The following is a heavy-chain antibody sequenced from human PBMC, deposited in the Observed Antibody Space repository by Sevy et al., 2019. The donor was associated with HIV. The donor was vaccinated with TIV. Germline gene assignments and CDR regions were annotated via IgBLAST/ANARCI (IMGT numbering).Heavy chain of an antibody. CDR3: ARAGGGGGYCSGGSCYGAYYYYYMDV. J-gene: IGHJ6*03. CDR1: GFTVSSNY. CDR2: IYSGGST. D-gene: IGHD2-15*01. Sequence: GGSLRLSCAASGFTVSSNYMSWVRQAPGKGLEWVSVIYSGGSTYYADSVKGRLTISRDNSKNTLYLQMHSLRAEDTAVYYCARAGGGGGYCSGGSCYGAYYYYYMDVWGKGTTVTVSS. V-gene: IGHV3-53*01.